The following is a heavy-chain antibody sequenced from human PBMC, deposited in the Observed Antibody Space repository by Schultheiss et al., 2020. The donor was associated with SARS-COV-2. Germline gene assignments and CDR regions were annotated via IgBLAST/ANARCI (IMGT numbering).Heavy chain of an antibody. CDR3: ARAGGEQYAYYYYGMDV. J-gene: IGHJ6*02. V-gene: IGHV3-33*08. Sequence: GGSLRLSCAASGFTFSSYAMHWVRQAPGKGLEWVANIKQDGSEKYYADSVKGRFTISRDNSKNTLYLQMNSLRAEDTAVYYCARAGGEQYAYYYYGMDVWGQGTTVTVSS. CDR2: IKQDGSEK. CDR1: GFTFSSYA. D-gene: IGHD3-16*01.